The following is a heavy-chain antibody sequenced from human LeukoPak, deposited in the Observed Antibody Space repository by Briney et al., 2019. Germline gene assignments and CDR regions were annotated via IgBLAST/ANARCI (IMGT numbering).Heavy chain of an antibody. CDR3: AKEATVTDWYFDL. CDR2: ISYDGSNK. J-gene: IGHJ2*01. CDR1: GFTFSSYG. Sequence: GRSLRLSCAASGFTFSSYGMHWVRQAPGKGLEWVAVISYDGSNKYYADSVKGRFTIPRDNSKNTLYLQMNSLRAEDTAVYYCAKEATVTDWYFDLWGRGTLVTVSS. D-gene: IGHD4-17*01. V-gene: IGHV3-30*18.